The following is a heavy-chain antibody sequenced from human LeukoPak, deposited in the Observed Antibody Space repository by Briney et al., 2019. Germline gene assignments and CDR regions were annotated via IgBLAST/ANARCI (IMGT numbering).Heavy chain of an antibody. J-gene: IGHJ4*02. CDR3: ARDLKRTVGATTASDY. V-gene: IGHV1-18*01. Sequence: ASVKVSCKASGYTFTSYGISWVRQAPGQGLEWMGWISAHNGDTNYAQKFQGRVSTTTDTSTSTGYMELRSLTSDDTAVYYCARDLKRTVGATTASDYWGQGTLVTVSS. D-gene: IGHD1-26*01. CDR2: ISAHNGDT. CDR1: GYTFTSYG.